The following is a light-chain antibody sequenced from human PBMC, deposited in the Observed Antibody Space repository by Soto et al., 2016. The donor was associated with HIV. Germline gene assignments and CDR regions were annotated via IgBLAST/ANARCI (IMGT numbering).Light chain of an antibody. CDR2: DAS. V-gene: IGKV1-39*01. CDR3: QQSYNTPRS. Sequence: DIQLTQSPSFLSASVGDRVTITCRAGQSIGRFLNWYQQISGKAPNLLTYDASTLQSGVPSRFSGSGSGTDFTLIISSLQPEDFATYYCQQSYNTPRSFGQGTMVEIK. J-gene: IGKJ1*01. CDR1: QSIGRF.